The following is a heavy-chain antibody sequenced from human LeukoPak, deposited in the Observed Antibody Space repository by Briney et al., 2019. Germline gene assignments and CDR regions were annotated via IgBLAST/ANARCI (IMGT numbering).Heavy chain of an antibody. Sequence: GGSLRLSCAASGFTFSSYAMSWVRQAPGKGLEWVSTISGSGGATYYADSVKGRFTISRDNSKITLYLQMNDLRAEDTALFYCAKAVVVVPAATPFDYWGLGTLVTVSS. J-gene: IGHJ4*02. D-gene: IGHD2-2*01. CDR1: GFTFSSYA. V-gene: IGHV3-23*01. CDR3: AKAVVVVPAATPFDY. CDR2: ISGSGGAT.